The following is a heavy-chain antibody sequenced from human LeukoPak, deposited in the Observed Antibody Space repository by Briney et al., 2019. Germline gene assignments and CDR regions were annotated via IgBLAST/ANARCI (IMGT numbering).Heavy chain of an antibody. CDR1: GYTFTRYG. D-gene: IGHD3-9*01. CDR3: ARDDGRYFDRLGHDAFDI. J-gene: IGHJ3*02. Sequence: ASVKVSCKASGYTFTRYGISWVRQAPGQGLQWLGWISASNGNTNYAQKFRGRVTITADESTSTAYMELSSLRSEDTAVYYCARDDGRYFDRLGHDAFDIWGQGTLVTVSS. CDR2: ISASNGNT. V-gene: IGHV1-18*01.